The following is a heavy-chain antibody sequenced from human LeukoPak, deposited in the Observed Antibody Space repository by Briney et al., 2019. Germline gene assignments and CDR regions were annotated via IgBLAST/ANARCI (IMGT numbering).Heavy chain of an antibody. CDR3: ASGRLYDILTGYSPYYFDY. CDR2: IYYSGST. Sequence: SETLSLTCTVSGGSISSYYWSWIRQPPGKGLEWIGYIYYSGSTNYNPSLKSRVTISVDTSKNQSSLKLSSVTAADTAVYYCASGRLYDILTGYSPYYFDYWGQGTLVTVSS. CDR1: GGSISSYY. V-gene: IGHV4-59*01. J-gene: IGHJ4*02. D-gene: IGHD3-9*01.